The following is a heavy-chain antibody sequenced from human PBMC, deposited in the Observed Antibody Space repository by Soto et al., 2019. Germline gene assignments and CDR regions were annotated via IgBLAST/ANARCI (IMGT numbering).Heavy chain of an antibody. CDR2: IYYSGST. CDR3: ARLTMSYGMDV. Sequence: SETLSLTCAVYGGSFSGYYWSWIRQPPGKGLEWIGSIYYSGSTYYNPSIKSRVTISVDTSKNQFSLKLSSVTAADTAVYYCARLTMSYGMDVWGQGTTVT. D-gene: IGHD3-10*02. V-gene: IGHV4-34*01. CDR1: GGSFSGYY. J-gene: IGHJ6*02.